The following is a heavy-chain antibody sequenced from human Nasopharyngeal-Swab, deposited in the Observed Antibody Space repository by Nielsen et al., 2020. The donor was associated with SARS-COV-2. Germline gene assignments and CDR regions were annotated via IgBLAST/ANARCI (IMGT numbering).Heavy chain of an antibody. V-gene: IGHV1-46*01. CDR1: GYTFTSYY. Sequence: ASVKVSCKASGYTFTSYYLHWVRQAPGHGLEWMGIINPTAGSTSYAQKFEGRVTMTRVTSTSTVYMELNSLRSEDTAVYYCARVLPFRITGTSGMDVWGQGTTVTVSS. J-gene: IGHJ6*02. CDR2: INPTAGST. CDR3: ARVLPFRITGTSGMDV. D-gene: IGHD1-7*01.